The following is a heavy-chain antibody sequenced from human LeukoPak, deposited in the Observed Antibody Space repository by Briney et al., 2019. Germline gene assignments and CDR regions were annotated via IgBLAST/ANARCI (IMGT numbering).Heavy chain of an antibody. CDR2: IGIRGDT. D-gene: IGHD6-19*01. CDR1: GFTFIYYD. Sequence: GGSLRLSCAASGFTFIYYDMHWVRQVIGKCLEWVSAIGIRGDTHYSGSVKGRFTISRENAECSLYLQMNSLRAEDTAVYYCARGGIQVSGIDEFDYWGQGTLVTVSS. V-gene: IGHV3-13*01. J-gene: IGHJ4*02. CDR3: ARGGIQVSGIDEFDY.